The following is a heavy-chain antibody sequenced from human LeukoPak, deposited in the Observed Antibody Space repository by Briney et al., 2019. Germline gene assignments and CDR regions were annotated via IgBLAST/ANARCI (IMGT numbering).Heavy chain of an antibody. CDR3: ARARYSSGWYSY. CDR2: IYSGGST. Sequence: GGSLRLSCAASGFTVSSNYMSWVRQAPGKGLEWVSVIYSGGSTYYADSVKGRFTISRDNSKNTLFPQMNSLRGEDTAVYYCARARYSSGWYSYWGQGTLVTVSS. CDR1: GFTVSSNY. J-gene: IGHJ4*02. V-gene: IGHV3-53*01. D-gene: IGHD6-19*01.